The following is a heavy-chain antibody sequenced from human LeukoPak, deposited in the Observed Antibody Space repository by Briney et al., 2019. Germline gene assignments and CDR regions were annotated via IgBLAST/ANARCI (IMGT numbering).Heavy chain of an antibody. J-gene: IGHJ4*02. CDR1: GGTFSSYA. V-gene: IGHV1-69*04. CDR2: IIPILGIA. CDR3: ARGTRYGSSPVLDY. Sequence: GSSVKVSCKASGGTFSSYAISWVRQAPGQGLEWMGRIIPILGIANYAQKFQGRVTITADKSTSTAYMELSSLRSEDTAVYYCARGTRYGSSPVLDYWGQGTLVTVSS. D-gene: IGHD6-6*01.